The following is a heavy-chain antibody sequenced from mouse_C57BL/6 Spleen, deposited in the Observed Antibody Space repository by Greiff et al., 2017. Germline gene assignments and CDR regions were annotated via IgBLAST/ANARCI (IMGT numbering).Heavy chain of an antibody. Sequence: QVQLQQPGTELVKPGASVKLSCKASGYTFTSYWMHWVKQRPGQGLEWIGNINPSKGGTNYNEKFKSKATLTVDKSSSTAYMQLSSLTSEDSAVYYCATDSSGYGGYAYWGQGTLVTVSA. D-gene: IGHD3-2*02. CDR1: GYTFTSYW. CDR2: INPSKGGT. J-gene: IGHJ3*01. CDR3: ATDSSGYGGYAY. V-gene: IGHV1-53*01.